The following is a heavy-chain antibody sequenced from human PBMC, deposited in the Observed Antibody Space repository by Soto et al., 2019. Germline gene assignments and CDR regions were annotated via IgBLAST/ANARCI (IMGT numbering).Heavy chain of an antibody. D-gene: IGHD3-16*01. CDR2: ISAYNGNT. V-gene: IGHV1-18*01. J-gene: IGHJ4*02. CDR3: ARVGGALGDLDY. Sequence: QVQLVQSGPELKKPGTSVTVSCKASGYTFATYAVSWVRQAPGQGLEWMGWISAYNGNTINAQKFQGRVTLTTDTSTSTAYMALTSLTSADTAVYYCARVGGALGDLDYLGPGTLVTVYS. CDR1: GYTFATYA.